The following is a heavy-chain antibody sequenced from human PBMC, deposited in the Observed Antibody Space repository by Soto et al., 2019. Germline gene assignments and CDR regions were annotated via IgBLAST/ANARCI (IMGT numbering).Heavy chain of an antibody. CDR1: GGTFSSYT. J-gene: IGHJ5*02. CDR2: IIPILGIA. D-gene: IGHD3-22*01. Sequence: QVQLVQSGAEVKKPGSSVKVSCKASGGTFSSYTISWVRQAPGQGLEWMGRIIPILGIANYAQKFQGRVTITADKSTSTAYMELSSLRSEDTAVYYCARWAGGYYDSSGYLDPWGQGTLVTVSS. V-gene: IGHV1-69*02. CDR3: ARWAGGYYDSSGYLDP.